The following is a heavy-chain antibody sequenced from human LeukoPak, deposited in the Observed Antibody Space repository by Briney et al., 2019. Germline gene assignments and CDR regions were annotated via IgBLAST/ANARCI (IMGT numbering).Heavy chain of an antibody. CDR1: GFPFSSYG. D-gene: IGHD6-13*01. V-gene: IGHV3-30*02. CDR3: AKIVGTYSSSWDFDY. CDR2: IRYDGSNK. Sequence: PGGSLRLSCAASGFPFSSYGMHWVRQAPGKGLQWVAFIRYDGSNKYYAESVKGRVTISRDNSKNTLYLQMNSLRVEDTAVYYCAKIVGTYSSSWDFDYWGQGTLVTVSS. J-gene: IGHJ4*02.